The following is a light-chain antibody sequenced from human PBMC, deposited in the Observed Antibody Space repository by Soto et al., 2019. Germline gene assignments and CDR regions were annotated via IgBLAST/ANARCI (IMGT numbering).Light chain of an antibody. Sequence: QAVVTQEPSFSVSPGGTVTLTCGLSFGSVSTSYYPSWYQQTPGLPPRTLIYSENTRSSGVPDRFSGSILGDKAALTIAGAQADDESDYYCVLYMGGGIWVFGGGTQLTVL. CDR2: SEN. CDR1: FGSVSTSYY. V-gene: IGLV8-61*01. CDR3: VLYMGGGIWV. J-gene: IGLJ3*02.